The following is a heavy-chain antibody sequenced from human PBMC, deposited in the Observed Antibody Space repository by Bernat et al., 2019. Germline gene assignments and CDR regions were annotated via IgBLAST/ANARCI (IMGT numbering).Heavy chain of an antibody. V-gene: IGHV3-15*07. CDR2: IKSKTDGGTT. CDR3: TTESVWGSYRPMGGFDY. Sequence: EVQLVESGGGLVKPGGSLRLSCAASGFTFSNAWMNWVRQAPGKGLEWVGRIKSKTDGGTTDYAAPVKGRFTISRDDSRNTLYLQMKSMKTEDTAVYYCTTESVWGSYRPMGGFDYWGQGTLVTVSS. D-gene: IGHD3-16*02. J-gene: IGHJ4*02. CDR1: GFTFSNAW.